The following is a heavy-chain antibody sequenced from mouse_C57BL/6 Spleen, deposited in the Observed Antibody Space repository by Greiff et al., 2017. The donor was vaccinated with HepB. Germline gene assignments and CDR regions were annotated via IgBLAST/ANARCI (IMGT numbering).Heavy chain of an antibody. V-gene: IGHV5-16*01. J-gene: IGHJ1*03. CDR3: ARDRGSYDLWYFDV. Sequence: EVMLVESEGGLVQPGSSMKLSCTASGFTFSDYYMAWVRQVPEKGLEWVANINYDGSSTYYLDSLKSRFIISRDNAKNILYLQMSSLKSEDTATYYCARDRGSYDLWYFDVWGTGTTVTVSS. CDR2: INYDGSST. CDR1: GFTFSDYY. D-gene: IGHD2-12*01.